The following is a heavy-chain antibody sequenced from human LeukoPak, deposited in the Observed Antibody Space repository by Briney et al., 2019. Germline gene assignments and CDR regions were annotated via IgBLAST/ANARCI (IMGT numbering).Heavy chain of an antibody. Sequence: GGSLRLSCAASGFTFSSYSMNWVRQAPGKGLEWVSYISSSSSTIYYADSVKGRFTISRDNAKNSLYLQMNSLRAEDTAVYYCARDRFNGWVTPYYFDYWGQGTLVTVSS. CDR3: ARDRFNGWVTPYYFDY. D-gene: IGHD2-21*02. V-gene: IGHV3-48*04. CDR1: GFTFSSYS. CDR2: ISSSSSTI. J-gene: IGHJ4*02.